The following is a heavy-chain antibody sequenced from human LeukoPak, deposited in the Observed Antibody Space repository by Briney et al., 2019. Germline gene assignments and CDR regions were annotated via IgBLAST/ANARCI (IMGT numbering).Heavy chain of an antibody. CDR3: ASGQLLAY. CDR2: MNQNGSET. Sequence: ETLSLTCTVSGGSISSGGYYWSWIRQAPGKGLEWVANMNQNGSETNFVDSVNGRFSISRDNDKKLLFLQMNNLRVEDTAVYYCASGQLLAYWGQGILVTVSS. CDR1: GGSISSGGYY. D-gene: IGHD3-10*01. V-gene: IGHV3-7*05. J-gene: IGHJ4*02.